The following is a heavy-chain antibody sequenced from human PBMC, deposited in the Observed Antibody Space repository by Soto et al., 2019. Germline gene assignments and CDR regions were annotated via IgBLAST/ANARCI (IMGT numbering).Heavy chain of an antibody. CDR2: ISSSSSTI. J-gene: IGHJ6*02. CDR3: ARDVDGRLDV. CDR1: GFTFSSYS. Sequence: GGSLRLSWAPSGFTFSSYSMNWVRQAPGTGLEWVSYISSSSSTIYYADSVKGRFTISRDNANNSLYLQMNSLRDDDTGVYYCARDVDGRLDVWGPGTTVNVSS. V-gene: IGHV3-48*02. D-gene: IGHD2-21*01.